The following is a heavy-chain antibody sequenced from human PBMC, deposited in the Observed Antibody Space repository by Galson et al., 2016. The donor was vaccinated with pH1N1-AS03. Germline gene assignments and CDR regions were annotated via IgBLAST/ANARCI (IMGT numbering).Heavy chain of an antibody. V-gene: IGHV3-9*01. Sequence: SLRLSCAASGFNFEKYAMHWVRQAPGKGLEWVSGISGHTLKKTYAASVKGRFTISRDNAKNSLYLQMDSLRPEDTALYYCAKDMEEWRVDAFHVWGQGAMVIVSS. CDR1: GFNFEKYA. CDR3: AKDMEEWRVDAFHV. J-gene: IGHJ3*01. D-gene: IGHD3-3*01. CDR2: ISGHTLKK.